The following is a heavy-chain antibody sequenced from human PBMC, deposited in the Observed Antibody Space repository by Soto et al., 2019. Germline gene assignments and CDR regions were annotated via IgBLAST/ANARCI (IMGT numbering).Heavy chain of an antibody. CDR3: ARDYPPVDPTGQVPAAAFDI. J-gene: IGHJ3*02. V-gene: IGHV4-59*01. Sequence: SETLSLTCTVSGGSISSYYWSWIRQPPGKGLEWIGYIYYSGSTNYNPSLKSRVTISVDTSKNQFSLKLSSVTAADTAVYSCARDYPPVDPTGQVPAAAFDIWGQGTMVTVSS. CDR2: IYYSGST. CDR1: GGSISSYY. D-gene: IGHD2-2*01.